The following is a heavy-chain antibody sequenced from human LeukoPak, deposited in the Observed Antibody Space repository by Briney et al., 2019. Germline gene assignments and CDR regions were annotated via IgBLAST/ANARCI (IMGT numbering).Heavy chain of an antibody. Sequence: TGGSLRLSCAASGXTFSNYNMNWVRQAPGKGLEWVSSISSSSSYIYYADSVKGRFTISRDNAKNSLYLQMNSLRAEDTAVYYCARDSRFAFDIWGQGTMVTVSS. J-gene: IGHJ3*02. CDR1: GXTFSNYN. D-gene: IGHD3-16*01. CDR3: ARDSRFAFDI. CDR2: ISSSSSYI. V-gene: IGHV3-21*01.